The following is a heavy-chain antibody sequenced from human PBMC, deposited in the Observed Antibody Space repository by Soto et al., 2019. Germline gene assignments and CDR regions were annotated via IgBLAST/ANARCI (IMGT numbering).Heavy chain of an antibody. CDR3: ARATYYYDSGGYYPQPQYYFDY. CDR2: IYYSGST. V-gene: IGHV4-39*01. D-gene: IGHD3-22*01. Sequence: SETLSLTCTVSGGSISSSSYYWGWIRQPPGKGLEWIGSIYYSGSTYYNPSLKSRVTISVDTSKNQFSLKLSSVTAADTAVYYCARATYYYDSGGYYPQPQYYFDYWGQGTLVTVSS. J-gene: IGHJ4*02. CDR1: GGSISSSSYY.